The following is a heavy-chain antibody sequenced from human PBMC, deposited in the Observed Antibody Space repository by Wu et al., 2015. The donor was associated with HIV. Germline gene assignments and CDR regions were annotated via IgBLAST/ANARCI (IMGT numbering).Heavy chain of an antibody. Sequence: QVQLVQSGAEVKKPGASVKVSCKASGYTFTGYYMHWVRQAPGQGLEWMGWINPNSGGTNYAQKFQGRVTMTRDTSISTAYMXLSRLRSDDTAVYYCATTYYYDSSGYQHDYWGQGTLVHRLL. CDR1: GYTFTGYY. CDR2: INPNSGGT. J-gene: IGHJ4*02. D-gene: IGHD3-22*01. CDR3: ATTYYYDSSGYQHDY. V-gene: IGHV1-2*02.